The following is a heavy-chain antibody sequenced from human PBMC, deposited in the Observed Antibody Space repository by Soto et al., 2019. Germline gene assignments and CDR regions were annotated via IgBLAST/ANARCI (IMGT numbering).Heavy chain of an antibody. D-gene: IGHD3-22*01. CDR2: MDYNGNS. J-gene: IGHJ4*02. Sequence: SETLSLTSTVSGGSISSSNYYWAWIRQPPGEGLEWIGSMDYNGNSYQNPSLKSRVTLSVDTSKSQFSLKLRSVTAADTAVYFCVRSAFGYYDTSGYQLTDSWGQGTLVTVSS. V-gene: IGHV4-39*01. CDR3: VRSAFGYYDTSGYQLTDS. CDR1: GGSISSSNYY.